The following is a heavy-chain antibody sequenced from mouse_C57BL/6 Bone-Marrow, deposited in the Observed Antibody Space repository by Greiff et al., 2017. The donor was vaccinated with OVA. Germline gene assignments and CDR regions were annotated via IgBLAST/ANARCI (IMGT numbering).Heavy chain of an antibody. CDR3: ASSRGCAY. CDR2: IWSGGST. V-gene: IGHV2-2*01. CDR1: GFSLTSYG. Sequence: QVQLKQSGPGLVQPSQSLSITCTVSGFSLTSYGVHWVRQSPGKGLEWLGVIWSGGSTDYNAAFISRLSLSKDNSKSQVFFKMNSLQADNTAIYYCASSRGCAYWGQGTLVTVSA. J-gene: IGHJ3*01.